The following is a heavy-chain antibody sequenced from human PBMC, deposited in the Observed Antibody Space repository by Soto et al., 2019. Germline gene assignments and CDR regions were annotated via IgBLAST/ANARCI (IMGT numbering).Heavy chain of an antibody. CDR2: ISYIGTT. V-gene: IGHV4-31*03. Sequence: PSETLSLTCKVSGDSVSSGLDFWSWIRQHPGMALEWIGYISYIGTTYYTPSLRSRVSISIDTSQNQFSLSLDSVTAADTAVYYCARGRPMLGAKTFFDYWGQGTRVTVSS. CDR1: GDSVSSGLDF. J-gene: IGHJ4*02. D-gene: IGHD1-26*01. CDR3: ARGRPMLGAKTFFDY.